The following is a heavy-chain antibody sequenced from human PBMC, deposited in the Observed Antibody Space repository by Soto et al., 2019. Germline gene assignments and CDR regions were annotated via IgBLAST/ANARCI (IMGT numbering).Heavy chain of an antibody. CDR3: APHVSCSGGSCQYDAFAI. D-gene: IGHD2-15*01. Sequence: EVQVLESGGGLVQPGESLRLSCEGSGFTVSSHAMTWIRQAPGKGPEWVSTVTADGGTYYADSVKGRFAMSRDTSENTLYLQMNSRGAEDTAAYYCAPHVSCSGGSCQYDAFAIRGQGTMVTVSS. V-gene: IGHV3-23*01. CDR1: GFTVSSHA. J-gene: IGHJ3*02. CDR2: VTADGGT.